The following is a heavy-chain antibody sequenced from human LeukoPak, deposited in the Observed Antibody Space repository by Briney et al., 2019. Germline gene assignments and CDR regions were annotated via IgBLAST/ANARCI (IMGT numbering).Heavy chain of an antibody. CDR1: GFTFSSYA. J-gene: IGHJ4*02. V-gene: IGHV3-30-3*01. Sequence: GGSLRLSCAASGFTFSSYAMHWVRQAPGKGLEWVAVISYDGSNKYYADSVKGRFTISRDNSKNTLYLQMNSLRAEDTAVYFCAREADSSYSSGYYFFDYWGQGTLVTVSS. CDR3: AREADSSYSSGYYFFDY. D-gene: IGHD3-22*01. CDR2: ISYDGSNK.